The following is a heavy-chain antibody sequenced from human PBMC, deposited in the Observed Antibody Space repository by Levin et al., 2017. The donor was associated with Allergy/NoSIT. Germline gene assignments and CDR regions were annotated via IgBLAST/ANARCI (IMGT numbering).Heavy chain of an antibody. CDR1: GYTFRVYG. Sequence: ASVKVSCKASGYTFRVYGIIWVRQAPGEGLEWLVGICPTFVFTSFSPPFPCRVTMTTDASTTTAYLDIRSLTSDDTAVYYCARDLGTGWYDNAFEIWGQGTLVSVSS. J-gene: IGHJ3*02. CDR2: ICPTFVFT. CDR3: ARDLGTGWYDNAFEI. D-gene: IGHD6-19*01. V-gene: IGHV1-18*01.